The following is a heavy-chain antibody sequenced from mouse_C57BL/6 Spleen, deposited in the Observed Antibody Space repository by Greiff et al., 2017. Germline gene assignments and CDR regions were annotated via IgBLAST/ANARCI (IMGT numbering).Heavy chain of an antibody. J-gene: IGHJ2*01. Sequence: QVQLKESGPELVKPGASVKISCKASGYAFSSSWMNWVKQRPGKGLEWIGRIYPGDGDTNYNGKFKGKATLTADKSSSTAYMQLSSLTSEDSAVYFCAREEISYGSHFDCWVQGTTRTVSS. D-gene: IGHD2-10*02. CDR1: GYAFSSSW. CDR2: IYPGDGDT. V-gene: IGHV1-82*01. CDR3: AREEISYGSHFDC.